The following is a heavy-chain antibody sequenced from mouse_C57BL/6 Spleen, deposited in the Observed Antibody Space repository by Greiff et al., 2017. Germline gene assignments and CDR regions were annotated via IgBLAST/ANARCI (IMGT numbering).Heavy chain of an antibody. D-gene: IGHD1-1*01. J-gene: IGHJ4*01. CDR2: ISDGGSYT. Sequence: EVQVVESGGGLVKPGGSLKLSCAASGFTFSSYAMSWVRQTPEKRLEWVATISDGGSYTYYPNNVKGRFTISRDNAKNNLYLQMSHLKSEDTAMDYCARELYYAAMDYWGQGTSVTVSS. CDR1: GFTFSSYA. CDR3: ARELYYAAMDY. V-gene: IGHV5-4*01.